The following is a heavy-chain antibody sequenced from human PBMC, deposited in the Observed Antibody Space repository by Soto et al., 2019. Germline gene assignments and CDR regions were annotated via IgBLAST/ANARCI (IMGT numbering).Heavy chain of an antibody. J-gene: IGHJ6*02. D-gene: IGHD5-12*01. CDR2: IFYSGTT. V-gene: IGHV4-39*01. CDR1: GGSISSSTYY. Sequence: SETLSLTCTVSGGSISSSTYYWAWIRQPPGKGLEWIGSIFYSGTTYYSPSLKSRVTISVDTSKNQFSLKVNSVTAADTAVYYCARMQGRLSWLQLEGKNSPRGTYGMDVWGQGTTVTVSS. CDR3: ARMQGRLSWLQLEGKNSPRGTYGMDV.